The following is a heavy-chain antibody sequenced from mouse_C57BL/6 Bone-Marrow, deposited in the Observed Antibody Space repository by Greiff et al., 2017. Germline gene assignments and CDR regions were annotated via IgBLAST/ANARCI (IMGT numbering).Heavy chain of an antibody. CDR2: IDPSDSYT. Sequence: QVLLKQPGAELVMPGASVKLSCKASGYTFTSYWMHWVKQRPGQGLEWIGEIDPSDSYTNYNQKFKGKSTLTVDKSSSTAYMQLSSLTSEDSAVYYCAREELGFLRFAYWGQGTLVTVSA. J-gene: IGHJ3*01. V-gene: IGHV1-69*01. CDR1: GYTFTSYW. CDR3: AREELGFLRFAY.